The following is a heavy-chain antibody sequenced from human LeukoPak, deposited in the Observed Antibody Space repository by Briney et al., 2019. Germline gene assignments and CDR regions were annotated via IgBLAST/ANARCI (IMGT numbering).Heavy chain of an antibody. CDR3: ARVLGIFGVVIHPPWFDP. V-gene: IGHV4-59*01. Sequence: NASETLSLTCTVSGGSISSYYWSWIRQPPGKGLEWIGYIYYSGSTNYNPPLKSRVTISVDTSKNPLSLKLSYVTAADTAVYYCARVLGIFGVVIHPPWFDPWGQGTLVTVSS. D-gene: IGHD3-3*01. CDR1: GGSISSYY. J-gene: IGHJ5*02. CDR2: IYYSGST.